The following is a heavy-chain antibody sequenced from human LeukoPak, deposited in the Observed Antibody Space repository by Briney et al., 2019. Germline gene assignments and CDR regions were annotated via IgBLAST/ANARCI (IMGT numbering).Heavy chain of an antibody. V-gene: IGHV1-18*04. D-gene: IGHD6-19*01. CDR2: ISVYNGNT. CDR1: GYTFTSYD. CDR3: ARSSGWGSRFDP. Sequence: ASVKVSCKASGYTFTSYDRSWVRQAPGQGIERMGWISVYNGNTNYAQNLQGRVTMTTDTSTNTGYMELRSLRSDDTAVYYCARSSGWGSRFDPWGQGTLVTVSS. J-gene: IGHJ5*02.